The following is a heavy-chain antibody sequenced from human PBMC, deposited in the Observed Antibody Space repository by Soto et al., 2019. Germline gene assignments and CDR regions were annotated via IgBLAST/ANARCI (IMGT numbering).Heavy chain of an antibody. Sequence: GGSLRLSCAASGFTFDDYAMHWVRQAPGKGLEWVSGISWNSGSIGYADSVKGRFTISRDNAKNSLYLQMNSLRAEDTALYYCAKVGVAGLRSYYFDYWGQGTLVTVSS. D-gene: IGHD4-17*01. V-gene: IGHV3-9*01. CDR3: AKVGVAGLRSYYFDY. CDR2: ISWNSGSI. J-gene: IGHJ4*02. CDR1: GFTFDDYA.